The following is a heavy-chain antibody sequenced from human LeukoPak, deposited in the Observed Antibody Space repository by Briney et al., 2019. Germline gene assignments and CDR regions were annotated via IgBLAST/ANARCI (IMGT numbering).Heavy chain of an antibody. J-gene: IGHJ4*02. D-gene: IGHD3-22*01. CDR2: FNPEDGET. V-gene: IGHV1-24*01. Sequence: ASVKVSCKVSGYTLTELSMHWVRQAPGKGLEWMGGFNPEDGETIYAQKFQGRVTMTEDTSTDTAYMELSSLRSEDTAVYYCARTESPDYYDSSGYYQTLDYWGQGTLVTVSS. CDR3: ARTESPDYYDSSGYYQTLDY. CDR1: GYTLTELS.